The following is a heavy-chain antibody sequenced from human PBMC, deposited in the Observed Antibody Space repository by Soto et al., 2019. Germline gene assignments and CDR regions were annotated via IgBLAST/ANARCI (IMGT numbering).Heavy chain of an antibody. CDR2: IKQDGIEK. Sequence: EVQLVESGGGLVQPGGSLRLSCAASGFTFSSYWMSWVRQAPGKGLEWVANIKQDGIEKYYVDSVKGRFTISRDNAKNSLYLQMNSPRAEDTAVYYCARSRGVVVPAATDYYYYYYMDVWGKGTTVTVSS. V-gene: IGHV3-7*01. CDR3: ARSRGVVVPAATDYYYYYYMDV. D-gene: IGHD2-2*01. J-gene: IGHJ6*03. CDR1: GFTFSSYW.